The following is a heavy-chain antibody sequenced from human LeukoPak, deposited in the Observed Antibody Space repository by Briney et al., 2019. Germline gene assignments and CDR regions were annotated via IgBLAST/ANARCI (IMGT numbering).Heavy chain of an antibody. CDR1: GGTLNEYY. V-gene: IGHV4-34*12. J-gene: IGHJ5*02. Sequence: SGTLSLACAVYGGTLNEYYWNWVRQPPGKVMEWVGEIIHFGNTNYNTSSKTRVTISGDTSKDQSSLKRTSVNAGDTAVYYCARDDEAYDIWTRTAQYNWFDPWGQGTLVTVSS. CDR3: ARDDEAYDIWTRTAQYNWFDP. D-gene: IGHD3-9*01. CDR2: IIHFGNT.